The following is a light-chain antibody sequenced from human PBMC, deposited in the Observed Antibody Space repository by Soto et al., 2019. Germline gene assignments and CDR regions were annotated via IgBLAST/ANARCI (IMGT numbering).Light chain of an antibody. V-gene: IGLV3-21*02. CDR2: AHS. CDR3: QLWDSRTDHWV. J-gene: IGLJ3*02. Sequence: SYELTQPPSVSVAPGQTAKMPCGGNNIGTKSVHWYQQKPGQAPVLVVYAHSDRPSGIPERFSGSVSGNTSTLTIISVEAGDEADYYCQLWDSRTDHWVFGGGTKPPS. CDR1: NIGTKS.